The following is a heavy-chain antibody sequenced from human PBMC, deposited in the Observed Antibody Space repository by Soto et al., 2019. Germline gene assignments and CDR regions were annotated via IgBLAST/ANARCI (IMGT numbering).Heavy chain of an antibody. CDR3: AKVWVDIVVVPAASMDV. V-gene: IGHV3-23*01. CDR1: GFTFSTYA. CDR2: ISGSDGRT. Sequence: LRLSCAASGFTFSTYAMSWVRQAPGKGLEWVSTISGSDGRTYYADSVKGRFTISRDNSKNTLYLQMSSLRAEDTAVYFCAKVWVDIVVVPAASMDVWGQGPTVTVSS. J-gene: IGHJ6*02. D-gene: IGHD2-2*03.